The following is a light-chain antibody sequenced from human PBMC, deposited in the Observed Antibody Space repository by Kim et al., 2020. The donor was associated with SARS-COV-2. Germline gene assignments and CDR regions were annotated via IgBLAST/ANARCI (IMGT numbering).Light chain of an antibody. V-gene: IGLV1-51*01. CDR3: GTWDNSLNAYV. J-gene: IGLJ1*01. CDR1: SSNIGNNY. Sequence: QSVLTQPPSVSAAPGQKVTISCSGSSSNIGNNYESWYQQLPGTAPKLLIYDNNKRPSGIPDRFSGSKSGTSATLGITGLQTGDEADYYCGTWDNSLNAYVFGTGTKVTVL. CDR2: DNN.